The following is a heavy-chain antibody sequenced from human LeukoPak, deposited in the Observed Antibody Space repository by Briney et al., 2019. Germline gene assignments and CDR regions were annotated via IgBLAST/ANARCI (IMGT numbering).Heavy chain of an antibody. D-gene: IGHD6-25*01. CDR2: IKQDGGEK. CDR1: GFTFSSSW. CDR3: ARDLYNSASR. Sequence: GGSLRLSCAASGFTFSSSWMTWVRQAPGEGLEWVANIKQDGGEKYYVDSVKGRFTISRDNAKNSLYLQMNSLRADDTAVYYCARDLYNSASRWGQGTLVTVSS. J-gene: IGHJ4*02. V-gene: IGHV3-7*03.